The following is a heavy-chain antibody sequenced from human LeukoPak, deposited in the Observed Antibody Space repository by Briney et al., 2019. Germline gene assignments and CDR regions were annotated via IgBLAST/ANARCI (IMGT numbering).Heavy chain of an antibody. Sequence: GGSLRLSCEASGFSFSSYWMTWVRQAPGKGPEWVANINQVESEKYSVDSVKGRFTISRDNAKNSVYLQMKNLRAEDTAVYYCARLSAYYYGSYFYYYMDVWGKGTTVTVSS. CDR1: GFSFSSYW. D-gene: IGHD3-10*01. J-gene: IGHJ6*03. CDR3: ARLSAYYYGSYFYYYMDV. CDR2: INQVESEK. V-gene: IGHV3-7*01.